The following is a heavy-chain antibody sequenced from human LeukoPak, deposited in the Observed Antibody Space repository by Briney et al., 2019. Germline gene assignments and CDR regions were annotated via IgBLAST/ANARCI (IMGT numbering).Heavy chain of an antibody. CDR3: ARDPLGYYDSSGYYRPDAFDI. CDR1: GFTFSSYS. Sequence: PGGSLRLSCAASGFTFSSYSMNWVRQAPGKGLEWVSSISSSSSYIYYADSVKGRFTISRDNAKNSLYLQMNSLRAEDTAVYYCARDPLGYYDSSGYYRPDAFDIWGQGTMVTVSS. J-gene: IGHJ3*02. CDR2: ISSSSSYI. D-gene: IGHD3-22*01. V-gene: IGHV3-21*04.